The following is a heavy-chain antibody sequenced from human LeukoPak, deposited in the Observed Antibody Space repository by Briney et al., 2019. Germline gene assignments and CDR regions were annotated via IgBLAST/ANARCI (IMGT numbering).Heavy chain of an antibody. V-gene: IGHV1-24*01. CDR2: FDPEDGET. J-gene: IGHJ6*02. CDR1: GGTFSSYA. Sequence: ASVKVSCKASGGTFSSYAISWVRQAPGKGLEWMGGFDPEDGETIYAQKFQGRVTMTEDTSTDTAYMELSSLRSEDTAVYYCATAAFYGDYGGPYYYGMDVWGQGTTVTVSS. D-gene: IGHD4-17*01. CDR3: ATAAFYGDYGGPYYYGMDV.